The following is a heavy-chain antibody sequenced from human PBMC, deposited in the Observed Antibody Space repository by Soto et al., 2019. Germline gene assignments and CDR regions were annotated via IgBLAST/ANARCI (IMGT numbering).Heavy chain of an antibody. Sequence: QVQLVESGGGVVQPGRSQRLSCAASGFTFSMYGMHWVRQAPGKGLEWMATVYYDGHNKYYADSVRGRFTISRVNSKNMVYLQMNSLRAEDTAVYYCARDPPSTLGSFDIWGRGTMVTVSS. CDR1: GFTFSMYG. V-gene: IGHV3-33*01. CDR2: VYYDGHNK. J-gene: IGHJ3*02. D-gene: IGHD2-2*01. CDR3: ARDPPSTLGSFDI.